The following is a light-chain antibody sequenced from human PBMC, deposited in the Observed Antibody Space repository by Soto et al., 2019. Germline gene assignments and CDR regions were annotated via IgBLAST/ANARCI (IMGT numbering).Light chain of an antibody. J-gene: IGKJ1*01. CDR2: AAS. CDR1: QGISTY. V-gene: IGKV1-39*01. Sequence: DIQMTQSPSSLSASVGDRVTITCRASQGISTYLNWYQQKPGKAPKLLIYAASSLQCGVPSRFSGSGSETYFTLTISSLQPEDFATYSCQQSYSTTWTCGQGTKVEIK. CDR3: QQSYSTTWT.